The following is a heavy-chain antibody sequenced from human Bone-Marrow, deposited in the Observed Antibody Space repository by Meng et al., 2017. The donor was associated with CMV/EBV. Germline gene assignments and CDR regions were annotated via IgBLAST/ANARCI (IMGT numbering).Heavy chain of an antibody. CDR3: ARVAGGHDSVDI. Sequence: ASVKVSCKASGYTFTGYYMHWVRQAPGQGLEWMGWINPNSGGTNYAQKFQGRVTMTRDTSISTAYMELRSPRSDDTAVYYWARVAGGHDSVDIWGQGTKVTVSS. J-gene: IGHJ3*02. CDR2: INPNSGGT. CDR1: GYTFTGYY. V-gene: IGHV1-2*02. D-gene: IGHD2-15*01.